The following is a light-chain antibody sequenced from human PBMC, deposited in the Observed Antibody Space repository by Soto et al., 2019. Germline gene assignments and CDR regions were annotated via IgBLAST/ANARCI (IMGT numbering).Light chain of an antibody. J-gene: IGKJ1*01. CDR2: GAS. CDR3: QEYNTWPWT. V-gene: IGKV3-15*01. CDR1: QSVNNN. Sequence: ETLLTQSPATLSASPGERATLSCRASQSVNNNLAWYQQKLGQASRVLIYGASTRATGIPARFTGSGSGTEFILTITSLQSEDSAVYYCQEYNTWPWTFGQGTKVDIK.